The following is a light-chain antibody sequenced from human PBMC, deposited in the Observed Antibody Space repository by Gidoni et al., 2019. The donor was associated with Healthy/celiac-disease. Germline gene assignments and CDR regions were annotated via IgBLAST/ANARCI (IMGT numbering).Light chain of an antibody. CDR1: NIGSKS. CDR2: YDS. CDR3: QVWDSSSDHRVV. J-gene: IGLJ2*01. Sequence: SYVLPQPPSVSVAPGKTARIPCGGNNIGSKSVHCYQQKPGQATVLVIYYDSDRPSGIPERFSGSNSGNTATLTISRVEAGDEADYYCQVWDSSSDHRVVFGGGTKLTVL. V-gene: IGLV3-21*04.